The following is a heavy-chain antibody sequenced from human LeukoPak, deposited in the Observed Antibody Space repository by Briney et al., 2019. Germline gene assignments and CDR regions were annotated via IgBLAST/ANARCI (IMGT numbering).Heavy chain of an antibody. CDR2: IYYSGST. V-gene: IGHV4-39*07. J-gene: IGHJ4*02. CDR1: GGSISSSSYY. D-gene: IGHD4-23*01. CDR3: AREGAVAGY. Sequence: SETLSLTCIVSGGSISSSSYYWGWIRQPPGKGLEWIGSIYYSGSTYYNPPLKSRVTISVDTSKNQFSLKLSSVTAADTAVYYCAREGAVAGYWGQGTLVTVSS.